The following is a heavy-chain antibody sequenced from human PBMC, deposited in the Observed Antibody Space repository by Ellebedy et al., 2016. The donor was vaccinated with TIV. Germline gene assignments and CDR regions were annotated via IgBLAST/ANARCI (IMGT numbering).Heavy chain of an antibody. CDR1: GGSISSSDYN. Sequence: SETLSLXCTLSGGSISSSDYNWGWIRQPPGKRLEWIGSIHYSEITYYNPSLKSRVTISVDTSKNQFSLKLTSVTAADTAVYYCARDPTVVAGTSYWGQGTLVTVSS. D-gene: IGHD6-19*01. CDR2: IHYSEIT. V-gene: IGHV4-39*07. CDR3: ARDPTVVAGTSY. J-gene: IGHJ4*02.